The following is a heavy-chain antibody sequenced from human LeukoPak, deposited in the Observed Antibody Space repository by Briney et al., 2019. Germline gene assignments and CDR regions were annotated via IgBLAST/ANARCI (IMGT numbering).Heavy chain of an antibody. J-gene: IGHJ4*02. D-gene: IGHD5-18*01. CDR3: ARARARGYSYGFGIYYFDY. Sequence: SETLSLTCAVYGGSFSGYYWSWIRQPPGKGLEWIGEINHSGSTNYNPSLKCRVTISVDTSKNQFSLKLSSVTAADTAVYYCARARARGYSYGFGIYYFDYWGQGTLVTVSS. CDR2: INHSGST. V-gene: IGHV4-34*01. CDR1: GGSFSGYY.